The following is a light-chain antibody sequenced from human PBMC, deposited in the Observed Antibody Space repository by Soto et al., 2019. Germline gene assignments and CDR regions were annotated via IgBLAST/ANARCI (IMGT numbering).Light chain of an antibody. CDR1: QSVMSW. CDR2: KAS. CDR3: QQYTAYSPWT. Sequence: IQVTQSPSTSSASVGDRVTITCRASQSVMSWLAWHKQKPGKAPKLLIYKASDLDVGVPSRFSGSGSATEFTLTISDLQPEDVATYYCQQYTAYSPWTFGPGTKVEVK. V-gene: IGKV1-5*03. J-gene: IGKJ1*01.